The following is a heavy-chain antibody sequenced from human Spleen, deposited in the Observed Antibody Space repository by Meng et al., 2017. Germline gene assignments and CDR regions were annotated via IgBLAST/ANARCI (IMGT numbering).Heavy chain of an antibody. J-gene: IGHJ4*02. V-gene: IGHV4-34*01. Sequence: SETLSLTCVVSGGSFSDYYWSWIRQPPGKGLEWIGEINHSGSTNYNPSLESRATISVDTSQNNLSLKLSSVTAADSAVYYCGRSRQPRWFGAQIDYWGQGTLVTVSS. CDR3: GRSRQPRWFGAQIDY. CDR1: GGSFSDYY. CDR2: INHSGST. D-gene: IGHD3-10*01.